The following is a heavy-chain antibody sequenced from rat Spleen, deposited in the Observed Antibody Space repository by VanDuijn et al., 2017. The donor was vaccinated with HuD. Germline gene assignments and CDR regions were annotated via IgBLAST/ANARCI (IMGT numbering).Heavy chain of an antibody. CDR3: ARLTIGS. CDR1: GFSLTDYA. Sequence: EVQLKESGPGLVQPSETLSLTCTVSGFSLTDYAVHWVRQSPGKGLEWMGVIWTGGSTDYNSALKSRLSISRDTSKSQVFLKMNSLQTEDTAMYFCARLTIGSWGQGVMVTVSS. J-gene: IGHJ2*01. D-gene: IGHD1-3*01. V-gene: IGHV2S63*01. CDR2: IWTGGST.